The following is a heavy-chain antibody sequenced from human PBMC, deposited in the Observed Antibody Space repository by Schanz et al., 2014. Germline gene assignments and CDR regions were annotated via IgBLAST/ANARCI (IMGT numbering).Heavy chain of an antibody. Sequence: EGQLVESGGGLVQPGGSLRLSCSASGFTFSTYAMSWARQTPGKGLEWVSSITTGGNTYYRDSVKGRFIVSRDNSKNTLYLEMNRLRVDDTAVYYCSKDKQGSRSDDSWGQGTLVTVSS. CDR1: GFTFSTYA. D-gene: IGHD2-15*01. CDR2: ITTGGNT. V-gene: IGHV3-23*04. CDR3: SKDKQGSRSDDS. J-gene: IGHJ5*01.